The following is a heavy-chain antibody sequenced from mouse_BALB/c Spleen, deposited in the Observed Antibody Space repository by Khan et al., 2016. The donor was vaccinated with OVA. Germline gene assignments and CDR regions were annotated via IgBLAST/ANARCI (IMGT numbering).Heavy chain of an antibody. J-gene: IGHJ3*01. Sequence: GQLQEAGPELVKPGASLKVSCKASGYTFSDYVIGWVKKRTRQGLEWVGDIFPGSGTPYYYDKFKDKATLTADKSSSTAYMQLSRLTSEYSAVYYCARGGYSVFAYWGHGTLVTVSA. V-gene: IGHV1-81*01. CDR2: IFPGSGTP. CDR1: GYTFSDYV. CDR3: ARGGYSVFAY. D-gene: IGHD2-14*01.